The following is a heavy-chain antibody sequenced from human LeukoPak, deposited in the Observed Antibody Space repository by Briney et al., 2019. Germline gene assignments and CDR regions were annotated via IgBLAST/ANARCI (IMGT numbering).Heavy chain of an antibody. D-gene: IGHD3-22*01. CDR1: GFTFSSYA. J-gene: IGHJ4*02. CDR3: ARSWGYYDSSGYVDY. V-gene: IGHV3-30-3*01. CDR2: ISYDGSNK. Sequence: PGRSLRLSCAASGFTFSSYAMHWVRQAPGKGLEWVAVISYDGSNKYYADSVKGRFTISRDNSKNTLYLQMNSLRAEDTAVYYCARSWGYYDSSGYVDYWGQGTLVTVSS.